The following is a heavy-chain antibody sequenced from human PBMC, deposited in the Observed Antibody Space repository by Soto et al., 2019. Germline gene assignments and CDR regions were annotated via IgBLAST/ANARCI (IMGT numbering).Heavy chain of an antibody. J-gene: IGHJ4*02. CDR2: IYHSGST. D-gene: IGHD2-15*01. Sequence: QLQLQESGSGLVKPSQTLSLTCAVSGGSISSGGYSWSWIRQPPGKGLEWIGYIYHSGSTYYNPSLKSRVPVSLDWSKNQFSLKLSSVTDADSALNYCARGPVVSDQHWGQGTLVTVSS. V-gene: IGHV4-30-2*01. CDR1: GGSISSGGYS. CDR3: ARGPVVSDQH.